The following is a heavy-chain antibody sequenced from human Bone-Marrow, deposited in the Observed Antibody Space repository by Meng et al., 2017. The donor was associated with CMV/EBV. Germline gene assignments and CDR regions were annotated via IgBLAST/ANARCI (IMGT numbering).Heavy chain of an antibody. D-gene: IGHD6-13*01. Sequence: LHVPESGPGLTKPSETPSTTVLVSVGSISSSSYYWGWIRQPPGRGLEWIGSIYYSGSTYYNPSLKSRVTISVDTSKNQFSLKLSSVTAADTAVYYCARDPPVPTAGGFDYWGQGTLVTVSS. CDR2: IYYSGST. J-gene: IGHJ4*02. V-gene: IGHV4-39*07. CDR1: VGSISSSSYY. CDR3: ARDPPVPTAGGFDY.